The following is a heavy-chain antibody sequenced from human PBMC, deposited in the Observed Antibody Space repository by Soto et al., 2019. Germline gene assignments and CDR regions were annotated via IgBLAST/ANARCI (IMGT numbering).Heavy chain of an antibody. J-gene: IGHJ4*02. V-gene: IGHV3-15*01. D-gene: IGHD3-10*01. CDR1: GFTFSNAW. CDR2: IKSKTDGGTT. Sequence: EVQLVESGGGLVKPGGSLRLSCAASGFTFSNAWMSWVRQAPGKGLEWVGRIKSKTDGGTTDYAAPVKGRFTISRDDSKNTLYLQMNSLKTEDTAVYYCTTGAQVRGVIITGGGDYWGQGTLVTVSS. CDR3: TTGAQVRGVIITGGGDY.